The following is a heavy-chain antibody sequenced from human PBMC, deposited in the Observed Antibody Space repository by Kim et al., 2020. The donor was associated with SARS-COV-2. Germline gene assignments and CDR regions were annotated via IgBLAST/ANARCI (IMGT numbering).Heavy chain of an antibody. J-gene: IGHJ4*02. CDR2: IYDGDNT. Sequence: GRSLRLSCAPSGFGVSSNYMSWVRQAPGKGLEWVSLIYDGDNTYYADSVKRRFTISRDNFRNTLYLQMNNLRADDTAVYYCATSHTLFSGTYWPPFDYWGQGTLITVSS. V-gene: IGHV3-53*01. CDR1: GFGVSSNY. CDR3: ATSHTLFSGTYWPPFDY. D-gene: IGHD1-26*01.